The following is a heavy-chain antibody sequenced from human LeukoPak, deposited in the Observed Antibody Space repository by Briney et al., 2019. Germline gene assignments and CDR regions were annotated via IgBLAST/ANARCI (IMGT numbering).Heavy chain of an antibody. Sequence: GGSLRLSCAASGFTVSSNYMSWVRQAPGKGLEWVSVIYSGGSTYYADSVKGRFTISRHNSKNTLYLQMNSLRAEDTAVYYCANMVRGVTTPFDYWGQGTLVTVSS. D-gene: IGHD3-10*01. V-gene: IGHV3-53*01. J-gene: IGHJ4*02. CDR3: ANMVRGVTTPFDY. CDR1: GFTVSSNY. CDR2: IYSGGST.